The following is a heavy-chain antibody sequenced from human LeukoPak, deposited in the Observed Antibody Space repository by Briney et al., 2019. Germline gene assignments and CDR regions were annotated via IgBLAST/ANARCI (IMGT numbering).Heavy chain of an antibody. D-gene: IGHD3-10*01. CDR3: ARRFRGVFNWFDP. CDR2: IYYSGST. J-gene: IGHJ5*02. V-gene: IGHV4-39*01. Sequence: PSETLSLTCTVSGGSISSSSYYWGWIRQPPGKGLEWSGSIYYSGSTYYNPSLKSRVTISVDTSKNQFSLKLSSVTAADTAVYYCARRFRGVFNWFDPWGQGTLVTVSS. CDR1: GGSISSSSYY.